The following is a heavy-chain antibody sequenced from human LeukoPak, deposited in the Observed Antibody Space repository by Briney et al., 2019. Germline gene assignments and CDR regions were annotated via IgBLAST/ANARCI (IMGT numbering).Heavy chain of an antibody. CDR3: AKDGYSNSSGGFDY. D-gene: IGHD6-6*01. CDR1: GGSISSGSYY. J-gene: IGHJ4*02. CDR2: INHSGST. Sequence: PSETLSLTCTVSGGSISSGSYYWSWIRQPPGKGLEWIGEINHSGSTNYNPSLKSRVTISVDTSKNQFSLKLSSVTAADTAVYYCAKDGYSNSSGGFDYWGQGTLVTVSS. V-gene: IGHV4-39*07.